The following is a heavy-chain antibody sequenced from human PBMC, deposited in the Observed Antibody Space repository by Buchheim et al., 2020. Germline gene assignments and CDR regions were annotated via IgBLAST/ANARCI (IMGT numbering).Heavy chain of an antibody. D-gene: IGHD3-22*01. Sequence: QVQLVQSGAEVKKPGSSVKVSCKASGGTFSSYAISWVRQAPGQGLEWMGRIIPILGIANYAQKFQGRVTITADKSTSTAYMELSSLRSEDTAVDYCARAGSYYDSSGYHPRYYYGMDVWGQGTT. CDR3: ARAGSYYDSSGYHPRYYYGMDV. CDR2: IIPILGIA. V-gene: IGHV1-69*04. CDR1: GGTFSSYA. J-gene: IGHJ6*02.